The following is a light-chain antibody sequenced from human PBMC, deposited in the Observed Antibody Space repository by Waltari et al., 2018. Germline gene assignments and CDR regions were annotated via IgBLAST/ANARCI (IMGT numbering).Light chain of an antibody. CDR3: QAYDSSLRGSV. V-gene: IGLV1-40*01. J-gene: IGLJ2*01. Sequence: QSVLTQPPSVSGAPGQMVTISCTGSSSTIGAGNPFHWYQQLPGTAPKVLIYANNKRPSGVPDRFSGSKSGTSASLAITGLQAEDEADYYCQAYDSSLRGSVFGGGTKVTVL. CDR1: SSTIGAGNP. CDR2: ANN.